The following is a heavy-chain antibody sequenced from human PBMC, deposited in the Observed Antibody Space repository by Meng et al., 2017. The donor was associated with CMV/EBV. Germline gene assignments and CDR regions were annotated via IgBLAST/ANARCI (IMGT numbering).Heavy chain of an antibody. Sequence: GSLRLSCSASGFTFSSYEMNWVRQAPGKGLEWVSYISSSGSTIYYADSVKGRFTISRDNAKNSLYLQMNSLRAEDTAVYYCARDRTMIVNGMDVWGQGTTVTVSS. CDR1: GFTFSSYE. V-gene: IGHV3-48*03. CDR3: ARDRTMIVNGMDV. J-gene: IGHJ6*02. D-gene: IGHD3-22*01. CDR2: ISSSGSTI.